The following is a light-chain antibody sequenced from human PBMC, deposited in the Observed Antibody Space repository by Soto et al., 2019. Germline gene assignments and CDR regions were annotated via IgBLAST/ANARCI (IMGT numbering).Light chain of an antibody. CDR1: QSIISY. CDR2: SAS. J-gene: IGKJ5*01. CDR3: LHSSSTPVT. Sequence: DIKMTQSPSSLSASVVDKVTITCRASQSIISYLYWYQQKPGKAPKLLIYSASSFHSGVPSRFSGSGSCTDFTRPIISLRPDDFATYYCLHSSSTPVTFGQGTRL. V-gene: IGKV1-39*01.